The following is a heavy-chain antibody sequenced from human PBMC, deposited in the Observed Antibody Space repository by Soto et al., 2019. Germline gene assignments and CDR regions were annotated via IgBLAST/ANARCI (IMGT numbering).Heavy chain of an antibody. J-gene: IGHJ5*02. CDR2: IYYSGST. CDR1: GGSISSGGYY. Sequence: SETLSLTCTVPGGSISSGGYYWSWIRQHPGKGLEWIGYIYYSGSTYYNPSLKSRVTISVDTSKNQFSLKLSSVTAADTAVYYCARNVVPAAIGYNWFDPWGQGTLVTVSS. V-gene: IGHV4-31*03. CDR3: ARNVVPAAIGYNWFDP. D-gene: IGHD2-2*01.